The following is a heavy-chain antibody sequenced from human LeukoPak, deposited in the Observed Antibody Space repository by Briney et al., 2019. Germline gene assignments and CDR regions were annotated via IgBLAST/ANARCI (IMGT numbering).Heavy chain of an antibody. CDR3: ARDSTGYQLHT. V-gene: IGHV3-48*03. D-gene: IGHD2-2*01. J-gene: IGHJ5*02. CDR1: GFTFSSYE. CDR2: ISSSGSTI. Sequence: GGSLRLSCAASGFTFSSYEMNWVRQAPGKGLEWVSYISSSGSTIYYADSVKGRFTISRDNAKNSLYLQMNSLRAEDTAVYYCARDSTGYQLHTWGQGTLVTVSS.